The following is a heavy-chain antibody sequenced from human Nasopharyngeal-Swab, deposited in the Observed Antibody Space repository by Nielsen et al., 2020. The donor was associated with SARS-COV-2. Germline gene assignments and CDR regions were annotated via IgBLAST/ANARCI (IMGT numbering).Heavy chain of an antibody. J-gene: IGHJ6*02. V-gene: IGHV3-48*02. CDR1: GFTFSSYS. CDR2: ISSSSSTI. D-gene: IGHD3-3*01. CDR3: ARDQVGLRFLEWLPKNYYYYYGMDV. Sequence: SLNISCAASGFTFSSYSMNWVRPAPGKGLEWVSYISSSSSTIYYADSVKGRFTISRDNAKNSLYLQMNGLRDEDTVVYYCARDQVGLRFLEWLPKNYYYYYGMDVWGQGTTVTVSS.